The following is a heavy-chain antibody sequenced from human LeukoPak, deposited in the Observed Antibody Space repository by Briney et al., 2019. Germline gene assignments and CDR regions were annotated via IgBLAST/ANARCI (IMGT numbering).Heavy chain of an antibody. D-gene: IGHD2-2*01. CDR1: GGSFSGYY. J-gene: IGHJ6*02. CDR3: ARSRPRYCSSTSCYDYYYYDMDV. CDR2: INHSGST. V-gene: IGHV4-34*01. Sequence: SETLSLTCAVYGGSFSGYYWSWIRQPPGKGLEWIGEINHSGSTNYNPSLKSRVTISVDTSKNQFSLKLSSVTAADTAVYYCARSRPRYCSSTSCYDYYYYDMDVWGQGTTVTVSS.